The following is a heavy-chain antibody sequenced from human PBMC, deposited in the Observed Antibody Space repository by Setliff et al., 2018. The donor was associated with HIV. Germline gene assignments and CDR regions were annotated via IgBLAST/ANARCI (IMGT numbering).Heavy chain of an antibody. CDR3: ARGLRQNRSNSDVFDV. D-gene: IGHD4-4*01. CDR1: GYTSTTYD. Sequence: ASVKVSCKASGYTSTTYDINWVRQATGQGLEWMGWMNPNSGNTGYAERFQGRVTMTRDTSISTVYMELTSLRSEDMAVYYCARGLRQNRSNSDVFDVWGQGTVVTVSS. V-gene: IGHV1-8*02. J-gene: IGHJ3*01. CDR2: MNPNSGNT.